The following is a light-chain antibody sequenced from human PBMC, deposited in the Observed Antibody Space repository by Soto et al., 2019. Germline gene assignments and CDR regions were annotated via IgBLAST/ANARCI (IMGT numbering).Light chain of an antibody. V-gene: IGKV3-11*01. CDR2: DSS. CDR3: QHRSNGRMYT. Sequence: ELVLTQSPATLSLSPGEIATLSCRASQSVAGYLAWYQQKPGQGPRLLIYDSSTRATGTPARFRGSGSGTDFTLTISSLEPEDCAIYICQHRSNGRMYTFGQGTKLEIK. J-gene: IGKJ2*01. CDR1: QSVAGY.